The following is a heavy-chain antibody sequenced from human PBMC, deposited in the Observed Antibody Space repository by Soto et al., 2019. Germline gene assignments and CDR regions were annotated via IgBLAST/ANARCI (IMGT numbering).Heavy chain of an antibody. D-gene: IGHD3-10*01. CDR2: IDEYGSTI. V-gene: IGHV3-74*01. Sequence: EVQLVESGGGLVQPGGSLRLSCAVSGFTFSSYWMHWVRQVPGKGLLWVSRIDEYGSTINYADSVKGRFTISRDNARNTLYLEMNSLRAEDTALYYCTRDIGGKGAYWGPGTLVTVSS. CDR3: TRDIGGKGAY. CDR1: GFTFSSYW. J-gene: IGHJ4*02.